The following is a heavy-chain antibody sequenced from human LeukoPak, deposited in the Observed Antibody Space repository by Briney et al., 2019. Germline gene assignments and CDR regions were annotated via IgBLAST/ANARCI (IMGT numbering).Heavy chain of an antibody. D-gene: IGHD3-22*01. CDR3: ARDSRYYDSVDY. Sequence: ASVKVSCKASGYTFTSYAMNWVRQAPGQGLEWMGWINPNSGGTNYAQKFQGRVTMTRDTSISTAYMELSRLRSDDTAVYYCARDSRYYDSVDYWGQGTLVTVSS. V-gene: IGHV1-2*02. J-gene: IGHJ4*02. CDR2: INPNSGGT. CDR1: GYTFTSYA.